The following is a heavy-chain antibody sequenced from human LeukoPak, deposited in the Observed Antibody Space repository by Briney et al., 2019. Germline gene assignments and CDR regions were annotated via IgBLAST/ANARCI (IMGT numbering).Heavy chain of an antibody. J-gene: IGHJ4*02. CDR2: ISAYNGNT. V-gene: IGHV1-18*01. Sequence: GASVKVSCKASGYTFTSYGISWVRQAPGQGLEWMGWISAYNGNTNYAQKLQGRVTMTTDTSTSTAYMELSSLRSEDTAVYYCARDHDVSGRGRIDYWGQGTLVTVSS. D-gene: IGHD3-16*01. CDR3: ARDHDVSGRGRIDY. CDR1: GYTFTSYG.